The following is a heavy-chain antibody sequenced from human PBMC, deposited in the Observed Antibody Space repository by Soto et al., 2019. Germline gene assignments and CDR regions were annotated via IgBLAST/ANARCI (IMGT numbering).Heavy chain of an antibody. CDR1: GFTFSSYG. CDR2: IWYDGSNK. D-gene: IGHD6-19*01. Sequence: PGGSLRLSCAASGFTFSSYGMHWVRQAPGKGLEWVAVIWYDGSNKYYADSVKGRFTISRDNSKNTLYLQMNSLRAEDTAVYYCARAGIAVAGPPDYWGQGTLVTVSS. V-gene: IGHV3-33*01. CDR3: ARAGIAVAGPPDY. J-gene: IGHJ4*02.